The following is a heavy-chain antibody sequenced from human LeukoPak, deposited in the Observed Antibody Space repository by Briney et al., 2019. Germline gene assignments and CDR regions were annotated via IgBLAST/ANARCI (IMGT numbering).Heavy chain of an antibody. CDR1: GFTVSSNY. Sequence: GGSLRLSCAASGFTVSSNYMSWVRQTPGKGLEWVSTIYSGGTTYYADSVMGRFTISRHNSRNTLYLQMNSLRAEDTAVYYCARVDTVMAYYFDLWGQGTLVTVSS. D-gene: IGHD5-18*01. CDR3: ARVDTVMAYYFDL. CDR2: IYSGGTT. V-gene: IGHV3-53*04. J-gene: IGHJ4*02.